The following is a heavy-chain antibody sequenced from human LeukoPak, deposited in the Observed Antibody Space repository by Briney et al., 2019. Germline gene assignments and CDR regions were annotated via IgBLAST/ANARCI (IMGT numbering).Heavy chain of an antibody. V-gene: IGHV4-61*02. CDR3: ARARRIIDY. J-gene: IGHJ4*02. CDR2: IYTSGST. D-gene: IGHD2-15*01. Sequence: SETLSLTCTVSGGSISSSSYYWSWIRQPAGKGLEWIGRIYTSGSTNYNPSLKSQVTISVDTSKNQFSLKLSSVTAADTAVYYCARARRIIDYWGQGTLVTVSS. CDR1: GGSISSSSYY.